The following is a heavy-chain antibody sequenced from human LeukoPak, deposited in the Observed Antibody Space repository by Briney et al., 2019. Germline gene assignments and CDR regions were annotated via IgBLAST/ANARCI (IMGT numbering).Heavy chain of an antibody. CDR3: AIYIVGSPKDWFDP. V-gene: IGHV1-24*01. J-gene: IGHJ5*02. Sequence: GASVKVSCKVSGYTLTELSMHWVRQAPGKGLEWMGGFDPEDGETIYAQKFQGRVTMTEDTSTDTAYMELSSLRSEDTAVYYCAIYIVGSPKDWFDPWGQGTLVTVSS. CDR2: FDPEDGET. CDR1: GYTLTELS. D-gene: IGHD2-21*01.